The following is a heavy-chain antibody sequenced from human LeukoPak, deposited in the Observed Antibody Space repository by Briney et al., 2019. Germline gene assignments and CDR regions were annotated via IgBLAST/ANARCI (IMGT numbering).Heavy chain of an antibody. V-gene: IGHV3-7*01. CDR2: IKEEGSEK. J-gene: IGHJ6*02. CDR3: ARVGYYESSGYYSRPTYYYYGMDV. CDR1: GFTFSKHC. Sequence: PGGSLRLSCAASGFTFSKHCMSWVRQAPGKGLEWVANIKEEGSEKYYVDSVKGRFTISRDNAKNSLYLQMNSLRDEDTAVYYCARVGYYESSGYYSRPTYYYYGMDVWGQGTTVTVSS. D-gene: IGHD3-22*01.